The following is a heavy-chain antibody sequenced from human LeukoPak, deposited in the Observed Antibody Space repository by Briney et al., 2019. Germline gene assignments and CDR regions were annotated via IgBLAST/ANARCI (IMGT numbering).Heavy chain of an antibody. CDR3: AKAPTTVTTVYYYMDV. CDR1: GFTFSSYV. D-gene: IGHD4-17*01. V-gene: IGHV3-23*01. CDR2: ISGRGGST. Sequence: GGSLRLSCSASGFTFSSYVMTRVAKAPGKGLEGVSAISGRGGSTYYEDSGKGRITISRDNSKNTLYLQMNSLRAEDTAVYYCAKAPTTVTTVYYYMDVWGKGTTVTISS. J-gene: IGHJ6*03.